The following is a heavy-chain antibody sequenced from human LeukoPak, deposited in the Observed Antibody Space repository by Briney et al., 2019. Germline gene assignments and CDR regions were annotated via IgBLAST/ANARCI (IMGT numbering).Heavy chain of an antibody. Sequence: SETLSLTCTVSGGSISSSSYYWGWIRQPPGKGLEWIGSIYYSGSTYYNPSLKSRVTISVNTSKNQFSLKLSSVTAADTAVYYCARPRGVIRYFDYWGQGTLVTVSS. CDR1: GGSISSSSYY. J-gene: IGHJ4*02. V-gene: IGHV4-39*07. CDR2: IYYSGST. D-gene: IGHD3-10*01. CDR3: ARPRGVIRYFDY.